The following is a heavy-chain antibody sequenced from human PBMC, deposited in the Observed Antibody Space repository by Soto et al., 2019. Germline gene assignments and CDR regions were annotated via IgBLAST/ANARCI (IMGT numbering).Heavy chain of an antibody. CDR3: AKANGYSSSWFEFDY. V-gene: IGHV3-23*01. CDR1: GFTFSSYA. D-gene: IGHD6-13*01. Sequence: EVQLLESGGGLVQPGGSLRLSCAASGFTFSSYAMSWVRQAPGKGLEWVSAISGSGGSTYYADSVKGRFTISRDNSKNTLYLQMNSLRAEDTALYYCAKANGYSSSWFEFDYWGQGTLVTVSS. CDR2: ISGSGGST. J-gene: IGHJ4*02.